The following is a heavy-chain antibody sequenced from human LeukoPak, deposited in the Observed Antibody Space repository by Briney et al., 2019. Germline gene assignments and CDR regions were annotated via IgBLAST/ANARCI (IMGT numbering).Heavy chain of an antibody. V-gene: IGHV3-23*01. CDR3: ARVERQRESYFDY. Sequence: GGSLRFSCAASGFTFGAYTMNWVRQAPGKGLEWVSGTSGSGGRTNYADSVKGRFTISRDNSKNTLYLQMNSLRAEDTAVYYCARVERQRESYFDYWGQGTLVTVSS. J-gene: IGHJ4*02. D-gene: IGHD1-1*01. CDR1: GFTFGAYT. CDR2: TSGSGGRT.